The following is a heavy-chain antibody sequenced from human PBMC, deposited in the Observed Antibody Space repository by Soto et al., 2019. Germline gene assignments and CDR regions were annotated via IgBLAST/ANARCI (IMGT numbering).Heavy chain of an antibody. CDR3: ARGTYYDYVWGSYRPVPDAVDI. CDR1: GGSISSGGYY. V-gene: IGHV4-31*03. CDR2: IYYSGST. D-gene: IGHD3-16*02. J-gene: IGHJ3*02. Sequence: QVQLQESGPGLVKPSQTLSLTCTVSGGSISSGGYYWSWIRQHPGKGLEWIGYIYYSGSTYYNPSLKSRVTISVDTSKNQFSLKLSSVTAADTAVYYCARGTYYDYVWGSYRPVPDAVDIWGQGTMVTVSS.